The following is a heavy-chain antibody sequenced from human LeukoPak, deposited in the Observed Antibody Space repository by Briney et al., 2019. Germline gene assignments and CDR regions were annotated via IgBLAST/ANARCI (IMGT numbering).Heavy chain of an antibody. D-gene: IGHD4/OR15-4a*01. J-gene: IGHJ4*02. CDR1: GFTFSDYY. CDR3: ASIRSAGATDYFDY. CDR2: ISSSSSYT. V-gene: IGHV3-11*03. Sequence: PGGSLRLSCAASGFTFSDYYMSWIRQAPGKGLEWVSYISSSSSYTNYADSVKGRFTIPRDNAKNSLSLQMNSLRAEDTAVYYCASIRSAGATDYFDYWGQGNLVTVSS.